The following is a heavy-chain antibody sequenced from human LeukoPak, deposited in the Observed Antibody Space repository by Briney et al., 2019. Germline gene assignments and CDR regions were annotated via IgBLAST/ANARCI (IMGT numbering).Heavy chain of an antibody. CDR2: ISSSSSTI. D-gene: IGHD3-22*01. CDR1: GFTFSSYS. V-gene: IGHV3-48*01. CDR3: AREDYADSSGYYSSGEY. J-gene: IGHJ4*02. Sequence: GSLRLSCAASGFTFSSYSMNWVRQAPGKGLEWVSYISSSSSTIYYADSVKGRFTISRDNAKNSLYLQMNSLRAEDTAVYYCAREDYADSSGYYSSGEYWGQGTLVTVSS.